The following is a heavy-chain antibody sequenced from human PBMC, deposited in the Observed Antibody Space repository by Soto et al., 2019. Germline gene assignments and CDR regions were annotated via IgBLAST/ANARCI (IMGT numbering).Heavy chain of an antibody. CDR3: ARTPPVAGPIDY. Sequence: PSETLSLTCAVSGYPISSGYYWGWIRQPPGKGLEWIGSIYHSGSTYYNPSLKSRVTISVDTSKNQFSLKLSSVTAADTAVYYCARTPPVAGPIDYWGQGTLVTVSS. D-gene: IGHD6-19*01. CDR2: IYHSGST. J-gene: IGHJ4*02. V-gene: IGHV4-38-2*01. CDR1: GYPISSGYY.